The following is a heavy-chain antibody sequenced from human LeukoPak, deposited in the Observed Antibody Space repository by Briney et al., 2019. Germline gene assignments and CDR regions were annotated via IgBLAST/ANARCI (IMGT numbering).Heavy chain of an antibody. J-gene: IGHJ4*02. Sequence: GGSLRLSCAASGFTFSSYRMNWVRQAPGKGLEWVANIKEDGSEKYYVDSVKGRFTISRDNAKNSLYLQMNSLRAEDTAVYYCASGYYSGWYIPYYWGQGTLVTVSS. CDR1: GFTFSSYR. D-gene: IGHD6-19*01. CDR2: IKEDGSEK. CDR3: ASGYYSGWYIPYY. V-gene: IGHV3-7*01.